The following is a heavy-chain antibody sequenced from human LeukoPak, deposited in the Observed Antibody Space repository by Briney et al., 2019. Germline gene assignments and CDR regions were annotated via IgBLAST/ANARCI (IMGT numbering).Heavy chain of an antibody. Sequence: SETLSLTCTVSGGSISSGGYYWSWIRQHPGKGLEWIGYIYYSGSTYYNPSLKSRVTISVDTSKNQFSLKLSSVTAADTAVYYCARGTYYYGSGSFLDYWGQGTLVTVSS. CDR2: IYYSGST. D-gene: IGHD3-10*01. CDR1: GGSISSGGYY. CDR3: ARGTYYYGSGSFLDY. V-gene: IGHV4-31*03. J-gene: IGHJ4*02.